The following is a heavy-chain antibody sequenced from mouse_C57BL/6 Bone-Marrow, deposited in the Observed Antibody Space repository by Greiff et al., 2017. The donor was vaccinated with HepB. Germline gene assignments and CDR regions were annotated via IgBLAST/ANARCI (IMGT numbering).Heavy chain of an antibody. D-gene: IGHD1-1*01. CDR1: GFTFSSYG. Sequence: EVQRVESGGDLVKPGGSLKLSCAASGFTFSSYGMSWVRQTPDKRLEWVATISSGGSYTYYPDSVKGRFTISRDNAKNTLYLQMSSLKSEDTAMYYCARDYYGSSPYYWGQGTTLTVSS. CDR2: ISSGGSYT. CDR3: ARDYYGSSPYY. J-gene: IGHJ2*01. V-gene: IGHV5-6*01.